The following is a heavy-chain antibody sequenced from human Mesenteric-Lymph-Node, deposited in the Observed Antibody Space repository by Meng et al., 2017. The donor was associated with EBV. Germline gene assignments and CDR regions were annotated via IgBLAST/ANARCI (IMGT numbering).Heavy chain of an antibody. D-gene: IGHD5-18*01. CDR3: SIWDTGALQNY. J-gene: IGHJ4*02. CDR2: IDPTGNT. CDR1: GASFSGHY. V-gene: IGHV4-34*01. Sequence: GNPQEWGAGLLKPSENLSLTCAAYGASFSGHYGGWMRQPPGKGLEWSGEIDPTGNTKYIPSLKSRVTISLDTSRNQLSLKLTSVTAADTAVYYCSIWDTGALQNYWGPGTLVTVSS.